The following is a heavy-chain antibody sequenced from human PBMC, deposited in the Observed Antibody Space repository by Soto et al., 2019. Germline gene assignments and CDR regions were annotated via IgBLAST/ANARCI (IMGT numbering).Heavy chain of an antibody. D-gene: IGHD3-22*01. CDR2: INAGNGNT. Sequence: ASVKVSCKASGYTFTSYAMHWVRQAPGQRLEWMGWINAGNGNTKYSQKFQGRVTITRDTSASTAYMELSSLGSEDTAVYYCARGHYDSSGYYLGDYWGQGTLVTVSS. V-gene: IGHV1-3*01. CDR1: GYTFTSYA. J-gene: IGHJ4*02. CDR3: ARGHYDSSGYYLGDY.